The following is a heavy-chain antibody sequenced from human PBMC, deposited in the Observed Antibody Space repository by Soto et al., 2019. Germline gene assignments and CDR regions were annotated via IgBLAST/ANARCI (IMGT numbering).Heavy chain of an antibody. CDR3: ARESGFCGPRCYRNNWFDP. D-gene: IGHD2-2*02. J-gene: IGHJ5*02. CDR2: MSNTGIP. V-gene: IGHV4-59*11. CDR1: GASISNHY. Sequence: QVELQESGPGLVKPSETLSLTCSVSGASISNHYWSWMRQSPGKGLEWIGLMSNTGIPTYNPSLQGRVKISPDTSNNRISLSLSSVTAADTAVYYCARESGFCGPRCYRNNWFDPWGQGILVTVSS.